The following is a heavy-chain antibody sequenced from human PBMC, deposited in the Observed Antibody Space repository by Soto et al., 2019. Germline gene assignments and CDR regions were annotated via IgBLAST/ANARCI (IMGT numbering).Heavy chain of an antibody. Sequence: QVTLKESGPVLVKPTETLTLTCTVSGFSLSNARMGVSWIRQPPGKALEWLAHIFSNDEKSYSTSLKSRLTISRDTSKGRVVLTMTNRNPWDTATYYCERLKWATPKKTSSSYYWDVWAKGTTVTFSS. CDR1: GFSLSNARMG. CDR3: ERLKWATPKKTSSSYYWDV. D-gene: IGHD5-12*01. V-gene: IGHV2-26*01. CDR2: IFSNDEK. J-gene: IGHJ6*03.